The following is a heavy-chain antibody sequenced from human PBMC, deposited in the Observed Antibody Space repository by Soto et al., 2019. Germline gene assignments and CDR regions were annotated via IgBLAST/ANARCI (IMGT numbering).Heavy chain of an antibody. CDR1: GFSFSSYW. J-gene: IGHJ2*01. D-gene: IGHD1-26*01. CDR2: IKTDGSII. Sequence: EVQLVESGGGLVQPGGSLRLSCAASGFSFSSYWMHWVSQAPGKGLVWVSRIKTDGSIITYAASVKGRFTISRDNAKNTLYLQMNTLRAEDTAVYYCARVGQGAWYFDLWGRGTLVTVSS. V-gene: IGHV3-74*01. CDR3: ARVGQGAWYFDL.